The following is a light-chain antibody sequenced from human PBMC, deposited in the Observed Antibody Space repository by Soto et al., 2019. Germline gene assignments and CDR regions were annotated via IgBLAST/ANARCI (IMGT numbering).Light chain of an antibody. CDR1: QTISSN. J-gene: IGKJ1*01. CDR2: AAS. CDR3: QQYNIWPPT. Sequence: EIVLTQSPATLSVSPPGREYLXVGASQTISSNLAWYQQKPGQAPRLLIFAASTGATGVPVRFSGSGSGTGFTLTISSLQSEDFAVYYCQQYNIWPPTFGQGTKVDIK. V-gene: IGKV3-15*01.